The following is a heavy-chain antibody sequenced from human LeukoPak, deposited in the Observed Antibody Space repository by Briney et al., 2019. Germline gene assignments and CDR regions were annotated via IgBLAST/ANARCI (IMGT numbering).Heavy chain of an antibody. J-gene: IGHJ4*02. CDR3: AKALKRTSERNFGSCLDS. D-gene: IGHD1-26*01. CDR1: GFSFSSYA. CDR2: ISGTGGST. Sequence: GGSLRLSCAASGFSFSSYAMSWVRQAPEKGLEWVSSISGTGGSTFYADSMKGRLTISRDNSKNTLYLHMNSQRSEDTAIYYCAKALKRTSERNFGSCLDSWGQGTLVTVSS. V-gene: IGHV3-23*01.